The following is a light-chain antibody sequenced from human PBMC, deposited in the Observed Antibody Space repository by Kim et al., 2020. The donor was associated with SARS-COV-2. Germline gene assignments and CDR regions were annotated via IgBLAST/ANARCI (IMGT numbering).Light chain of an antibody. Sequence: ALTQSPGTLSLSPGERATLSCRASQSVSSSYSAWYQQKPGQAPRLLIYGVSSRATGIPDRFSGSGSGTDFTLTISRLEPEDFAVYYCQQYGSSITCGQGTRLESK. J-gene: IGKJ5*01. CDR3: QQYGSSIT. CDR2: GVS. CDR1: QSVSSSY. V-gene: IGKV3-20*01.